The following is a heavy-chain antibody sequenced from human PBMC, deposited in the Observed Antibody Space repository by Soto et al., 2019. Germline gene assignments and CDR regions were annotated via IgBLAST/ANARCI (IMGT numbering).Heavy chain of an antibody. V-gene: IGHV1-18*01. J-gene: IGHJ6*02. CDR1: GYTFTSYG. CDR2: MSPFNGDT. D-gene: IGHD3-10*01. CDR3: ARDAEVQVPHYYYCGMDV. Sequence: QVQLVQSGAEVKKPGASVKVSCKASGYTFTSYGISWVRQAPGQGLEWMGWMSPFNGDTDYAQRLQGRVTMTTDTSTSTAYMERRSLRSDDTAVYYCARDAEVQVPHYYYCGMDVWGQGTTVTVSS.